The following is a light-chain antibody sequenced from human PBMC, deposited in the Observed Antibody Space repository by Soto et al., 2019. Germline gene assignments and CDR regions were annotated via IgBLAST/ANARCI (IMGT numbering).Light chain of an antibody. J-gene: IGLJ2*01. CDR3: QSYDNSLSGSDVV. CDR1: SSNIGAGFD. V-gene: IGLV1-40*01. CDR2: GNS. Sequence: QSVLTQPPSVSGAPGQRVTISCTGSSSNIGAGFDVHWYQQVPGTAPKLLIYGNSNRPSGVPDRFSGSKSGTSASLAITGLQAEDEADYYCQSYDNSLSGSDVVFGGGTKVTVL.